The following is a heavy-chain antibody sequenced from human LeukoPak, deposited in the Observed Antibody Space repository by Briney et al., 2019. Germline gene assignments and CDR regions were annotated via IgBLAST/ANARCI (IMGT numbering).Heavy chain of an antibody. D-gene: IGHD2-2*01. J-gene: IGHJ6*03. Sequence: PSETLSLTCTVSGGSISSYYWSLIRQPAGKGLEWIGRIYTSGSTNYNPSLKSRVTMSVDTSKNQFSLKLSSVTAADTAVYYCAREPGYCSSTSCYWTSDYYYYMDVWGKGTTVTVSS. V-gene: IGHV4-4*07. CDR1: GGSISSYY. CDR3: AREPGYCSSTSCYWTSDYYYYMDV. CDR2: IYTSGST.